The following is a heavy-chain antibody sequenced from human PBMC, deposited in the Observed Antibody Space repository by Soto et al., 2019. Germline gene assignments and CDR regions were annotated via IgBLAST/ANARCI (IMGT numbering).Heavy chain of an antibody. CDR1: GFTFDDYA. CDR2: ISWNSGSI. J-gene: IGHJ5*02. D-gene: IGHD3-9*01. Sequence: EVQLVESGGGLVQPGRSLRLSCAASGFTFDDYAMHWVRQAPGKGLEWVSGISWNSGSIGYADSVKGRFTISRDNAKNPLYLQMNSLRAEDTALYYCAKGAYYDILTGNNWFDPWGQGTLVTVSS. CDR3: AKGAYYDILTGNNWFDP. V-gene: IGHV3-9*01.